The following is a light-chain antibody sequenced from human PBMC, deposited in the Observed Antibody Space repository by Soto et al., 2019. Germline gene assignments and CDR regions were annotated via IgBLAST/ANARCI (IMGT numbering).Light chain of an antibody. CDR2: DAS. J-gene: IGKJ3*01. CDR1: QSTSSY. V-gene: IGKV3-11*01. CDR3: HQRSTWPFT. Sequence: EIVFTQSPATLSLTPGERATLSCRASQSTSSYLAWYQQKPDQAPRLLIYDASNRATGIPARFSGSGSGTDFTLTISSLEPEDFAVYYCHQRSTWPFTFGPGTKVDIK.